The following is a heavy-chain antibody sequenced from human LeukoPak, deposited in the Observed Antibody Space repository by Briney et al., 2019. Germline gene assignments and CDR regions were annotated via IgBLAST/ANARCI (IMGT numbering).Heavy chain of an antibody. CDR3: ARDPYSGNYGAYYYYYMDV. CDR2: ITSSSSYI. J-gene: IGHJ6*03. Sequence: GGSLRLSCAASGFAFSSYNMNWVRQAPGKGLEWVSSITSSSSYIYYADSVKGRFTISRDNAKNSLYLQMDSLRVEDTAEYYCARDPYSGNYGAYYYYYMDVWGKGTTVTISS. V-gene: IGHV3-21*06. CDR1: GFAFSSYN. D-gene: IGHD1-26*01.